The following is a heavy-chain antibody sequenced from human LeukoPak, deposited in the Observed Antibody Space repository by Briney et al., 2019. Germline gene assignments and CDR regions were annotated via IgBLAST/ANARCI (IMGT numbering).Heavy chain of an antibody. CDR3: ARDLYGPRQQLVGGWFDP. Sequence: GGSLRLSCAASGFTFSSYSMNWVRQAPGKGLEWVSSISSSSSYIYYADSVKGRFTISRDNAKNSLYLQMNSLRAEDTAVYYCARDLYGPRQQLVGGWFDPWGQGTLVTVSS. CDR1: GFTFSSYS. J-gene: IGHJ5*02. D-gene: IGHD6-13*01. CDR2: ISSSSSYI. V-gene: IGHV3-21*01.